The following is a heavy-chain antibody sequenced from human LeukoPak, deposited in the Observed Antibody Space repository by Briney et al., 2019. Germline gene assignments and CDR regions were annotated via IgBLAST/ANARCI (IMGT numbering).Heavy chain of an antibody. CDR2: IYYSGST. CDR1: GGSISSSSYY. J-gene: IGHJ3*02. D-gene: IGHD2-2*01. V-gene: IGHV4-39*01. Sequence: SETLSLTCTVSGGSISSSSYYWGWIRQPPGKGLEWIGSIYYSGSTYYNPSLKSRVTISVDTSKNQFSLKLSSVTAADTAVYYCATLVVVVSYAFDIWGQGTMVTVSS. CDR3: ATLVVVVSYAFDI.